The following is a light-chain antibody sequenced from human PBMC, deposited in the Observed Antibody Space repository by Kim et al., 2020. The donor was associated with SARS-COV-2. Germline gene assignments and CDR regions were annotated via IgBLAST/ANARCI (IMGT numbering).Light chain of an antibody. V-gene: IGLV1-44*01. J-gene: IGLJ2*01. Sequence: GQRATTSCSGTRSQIGSNTANWYQQLPGTAPKLLIYSNNQRPTGVPDRFSGSKSGTSASLAISGLQSEDEADYYCAAWDDSLNGVVFGGGTQLTVL. CDR1: RSQIGSNT. CDR3: AAWDDSLNGVV. CDR2: SNN.